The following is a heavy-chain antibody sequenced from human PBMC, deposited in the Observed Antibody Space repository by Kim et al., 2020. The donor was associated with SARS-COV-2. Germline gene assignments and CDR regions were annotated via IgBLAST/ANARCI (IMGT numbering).Heavy chain of an antibody. D-gene: IGHD3-22*01. V-gene: IGHV1-69*01. Sequence: FKGRVTITADESTSTAYMVLSSLSAEDTAVYYCARYYYDSIGGPRNAFDIWGQGTIVTVSS. CDR3: ARYYYDSIGGPRNAFDI. J-gene: IGHJ3*02.